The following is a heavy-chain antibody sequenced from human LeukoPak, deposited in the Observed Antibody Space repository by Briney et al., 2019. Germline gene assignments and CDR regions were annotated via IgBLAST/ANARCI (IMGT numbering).Heavy chain of an antibody. CDR1: GFTFSNYA. CDR2: VTDSSSKT. D-gene: IGHD2-2*01. J-gene: IGHJ4*02. CDR3: AKDRSSTTSCSNY. V-gene: IGHV3-23*01. Sequence: GGSLRLSCAASGFTFSNYAMTWVRQAPGQGLGGVSGVTDSSSKTYNADSVKGRFTISRDNSKNMLYLEMNSLRVGDTATYYCAKDRSSTTSCSNYWGRGTLVTVSS.